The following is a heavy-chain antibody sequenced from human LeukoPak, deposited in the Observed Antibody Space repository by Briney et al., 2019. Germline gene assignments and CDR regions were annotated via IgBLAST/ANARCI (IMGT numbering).Heavy chain of an antibody. J-gene: IGHJ3*02. CDR1: GIITSSYE. CDR3: VRDGASWGGDAFDI. Sequence: GGSLRLSCAASGIITSSYEMNWVRQAPGKGLEWVSYISGSGSTRFYADSVKGRFTMSRDNAKNSVYLQMNSLRAEDTGVYYCVRDGASWGGDAFDIWGQGTMVTVSS. V-gene: IGHV3-48*03. CDR2: ISGSGSTR. D-gene: IGHD3-10*01.